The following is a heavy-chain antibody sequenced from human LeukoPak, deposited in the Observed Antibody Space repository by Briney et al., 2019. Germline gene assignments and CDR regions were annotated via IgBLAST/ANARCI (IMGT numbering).Heavy chain of an antibody. CDR3: ARVMGYCSSTSCSIDY. CDR2: ISSSSSYI. CDR1: GFTFSSYS. J-gene: IGHJ4*02. V-gene: IGHV3-21*01. D-gene: IGHD2-2*01. Sequence: GGSLRLSCAASGFTFSSYSMNWVRQAPGKGLEWVSSISSSSSYIYYADSVKGRFTISRDNAKNSLYLQMNSLRAEDTAVYYCARVMGYCSSTSCSIDYWGQGTLVTVSS.